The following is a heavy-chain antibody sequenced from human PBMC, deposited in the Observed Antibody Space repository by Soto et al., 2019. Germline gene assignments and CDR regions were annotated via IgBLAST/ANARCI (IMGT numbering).Heavy chain of an antibody. D-gene: IGHD6-13*01. Sequence: SVKVSCKASGGTFSSYAISWVRQAPGQGLEWMGGIIPIFGTANYAQKFQGRVTITADESTSTAYMELSSLRSEDTAVYYCASSPVYSSSSHWFDPWGQGTLVTVSS. J-gene: IGHJ5*02. CDR1: GGTFSSYA. CDR2: IIPIFGTA. V-gene: IGHV1-69*13. CDR3: ASSPVYSSSSHWFDP.